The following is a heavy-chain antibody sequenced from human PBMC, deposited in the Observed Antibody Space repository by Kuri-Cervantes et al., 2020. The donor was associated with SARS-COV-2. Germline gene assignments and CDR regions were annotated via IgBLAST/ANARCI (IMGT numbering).Heavy chain of an antibody. CDR3: CGSYTNWFDP. Sequence: GGSLRLSCAASGFTFSNAWMSWVRQAPGKGLEWVGRIKSKTDGGTTDYAAPVKGRFTISRDDSKNTLYLQMYSLKTEDTAVYYCCGSYTNWFDPWGQGTLVTVSS. J-gene: IGHJ5*02. CDR2: IKSKTDGGTT. V-gene: IGHV3-15*01. D-gene: IGHD1-26*01. CDR1: GFTFSNAW.